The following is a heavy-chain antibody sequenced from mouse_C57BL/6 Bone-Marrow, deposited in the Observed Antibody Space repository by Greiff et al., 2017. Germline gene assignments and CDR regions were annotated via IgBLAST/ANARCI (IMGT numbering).Heavy chain of an antibody. J-gene: IGHJ3*01. V-gene: IGHV1-15*01. CDR1: GYTFTDYE. Sequence: VKLMESGAELVRPGASVTLSCKASGYTFTDYEMHWVKQTPVHGLEWIGAIDPETGGTAYNQKFKGKAILTADKSSSTAYMELRSLTSEDSAVYYCTRWEYDAAYWGQGTLVTVSA. CDR2: IDPETGGT. D-gene: IGHD2-14*01. CDR3: TRWEYDAAY.